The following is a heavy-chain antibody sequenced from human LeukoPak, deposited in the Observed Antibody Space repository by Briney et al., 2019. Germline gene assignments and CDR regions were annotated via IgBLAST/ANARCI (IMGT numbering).Heavy chain of an antibody. D-gene: IGHD4-17*01. CDR3: ARGNGDNSGAYAFDI. Sequence: GGSLRLSCAASGFTFSSYAMHWVRQAPGKGLEWVAVISYDGSNKYYADSVKGRFTISRDNSKNTLYLQMNSLRAEDTAVYYCARGNGDNSGAYAFDIWGRGTMVTVSS. CDR1: GFTFSSYA. V-gene: IGHV3-30-3*01. CDR2: ISYDGSNK. J-gene: IGHJ3*02.